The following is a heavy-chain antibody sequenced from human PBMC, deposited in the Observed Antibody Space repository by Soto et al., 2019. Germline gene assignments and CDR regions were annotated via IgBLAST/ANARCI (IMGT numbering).Heavy chain of an antibody. CDR2: ITASGGST. CDR1: QFTFSNFV. CDR3: AVHLGQNYYTLDV. V-gene: IGHV3-23*01. Sequence: EVQLLESGGGLIEPGGSLRLSCTGSQFTFSNFVMSWVRQVLGKGLEWLSCITASGGSTYYADSVKGRFSVSRDNSKNTLYLQLNSLEAEDTAVYHCAVHLGQNYYTLDVWGQGTTVHVSS. J-gene: IGHJ6*02.